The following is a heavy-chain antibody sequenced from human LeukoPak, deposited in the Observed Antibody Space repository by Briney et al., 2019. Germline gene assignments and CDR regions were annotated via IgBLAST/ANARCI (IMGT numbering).Heavy chain of an antibody. J-gene: IGHJ4*02. CDR3: AKVHDSSGGFDY. V-gene: IGHV3-30*02. CDR1: GFTFSSYG. Sequence: GGSLRLSCAASGFTFSSYGMHWVRQAPGKGLEWVAFIRYDGSNKYYAGSVKGRFTISRDNSKNTLYLQMNSLRAEDTAVYYCAKVHDSSGGFDYWGQGTLVTVSS. CDR2: IRYDGSNK. D-gene: IGHD3-22*01.